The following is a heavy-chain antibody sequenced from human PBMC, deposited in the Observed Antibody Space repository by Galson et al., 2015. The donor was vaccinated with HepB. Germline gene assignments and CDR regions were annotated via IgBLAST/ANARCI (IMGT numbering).Heavy chain of an antibody. CDR2: IIPIFGTA. CDR1: GGTFSSYA. CDR3: ARSWWFGDRGRFDP. D-gene: IGHD3-10*01. J-gene: IGHJ5*02. V-gene: IGHV1-69*13. Sequence: SVKVSCKASGGTFSSYAISWVRQAPGQGLEWMGGIIPIFGTANYAQKFQGRVTITADESTSTAYMELSSLRSEDTAVYYCARSWWFGDRGRFDPWGQGTLVTVSS.